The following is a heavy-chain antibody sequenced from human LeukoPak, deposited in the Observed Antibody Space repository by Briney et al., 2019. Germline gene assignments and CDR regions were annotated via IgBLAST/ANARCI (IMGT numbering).Heavy chain of an antibody. J-gene: IGHJ4*02. CDR3: ARAKSSSWAHYFDY. D-gene: IGHD6-13*01. Sequence: SETLSLTCAVSGYSISSGYYWGWIRQPPGKGLEWIGTIYHSGSTYYNPSLKGRVTISVDTSKNQFSLKLSSVTAADTAVYYCARAKSSSWAHYFDYWGQGTLVTVSS. V-gene: IGHV4-38-2*01. CDR1: GYSISSGYY. CDR2: IYHSGST.